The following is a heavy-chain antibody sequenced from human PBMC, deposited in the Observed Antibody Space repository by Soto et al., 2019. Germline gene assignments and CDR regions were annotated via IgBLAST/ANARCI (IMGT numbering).Heavy chain of an antibody. CDR2: ISSSSSYI. D-gene: IGHD3-22*01. Sequence: GGSLRLSCAASGFTFSSYSMNWVRQAPGKGLEWVSSISSSSSYIYYADSVKGRFTISRDNAKNSLYLQMNSLRAEDTAVYYCARGVYYDSPDYYYYGMDVWGQGTTVTVSS. CDR3: ARGVYYDSPDYYYYGMDV. J-gene: IGHJ6*02. V-gene: IGHV3-21*01. CDR1: GFTFSSYS.